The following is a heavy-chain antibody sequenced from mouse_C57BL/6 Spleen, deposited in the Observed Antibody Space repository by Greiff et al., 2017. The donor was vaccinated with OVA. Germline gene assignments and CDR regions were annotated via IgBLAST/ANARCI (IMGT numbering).Heavy chain of an antibody. J-gene: IGHJ4*01. Sequence: VQRVESGPGLVQPSQSLSITCTVSGFSLPSYGVHWVRQSPGKGLEWLGVIWSGGSTDYNAAFISRLSISKDNSKSQVFSKMNRLQTDDRAMYYDARDGYYCSYDCYAMDYWGQGTSVTVSS. CDR1: GFSLPSYG. CDR2: IWSGGST. D-gene: IGHD2-12*01. CDR3: ARDGYYCSYDCYAMDY. V-gene: IGHV2-2*01.